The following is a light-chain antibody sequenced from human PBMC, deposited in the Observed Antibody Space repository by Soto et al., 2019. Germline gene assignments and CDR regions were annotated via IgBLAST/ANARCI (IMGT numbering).Light chain of an antibody. CDR1: QSVSSN. CDR3: QQRGNRPPWT. Sequence: EIVMTQSPATLSVSPGERATLSCRAGQSVSSNLAWYQQKPGQAPRLLIYGASSRATGIPDRFSGSGSGTDFTLTISSLEPEDFAVYYCQQRGNRPPWTFGQGTKVDIK. CDR2: GAS. J-gene: IGKJ1*01. V-gene: IGKV3D-15*01.